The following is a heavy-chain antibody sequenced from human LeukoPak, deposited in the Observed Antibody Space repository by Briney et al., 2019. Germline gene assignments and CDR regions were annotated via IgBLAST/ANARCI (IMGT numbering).Heavy chain of an antibody. CDR3: ARDLEMDYFDY. D-gene: IGHD5-24*01. CDR2: IIPIFGTA. Sequence: ASVKVSCKASGGTFSSYAISWVRQAPGQGLEWMGGIIPIFGTASYAQKFQGRVTITADESTSTAYMELSSLRSEDTAVYYCARDLEMDYFDYWGQGTLVTVSS. CDR1: GGTFSSYA. J-gene: IGHJ4*02. V-gene: IGHV1-69*13.